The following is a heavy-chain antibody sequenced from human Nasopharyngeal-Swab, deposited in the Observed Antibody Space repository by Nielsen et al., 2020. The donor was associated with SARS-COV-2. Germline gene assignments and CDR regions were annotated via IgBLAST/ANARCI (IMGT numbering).Heavy chain of an antibody. D-gene: IGHD1-26*01. Sequence: QTPSLTGAISGDSISSNSVAWNWIRQSPARGLEWLGRTYYRSKWYNDYAVSVKSRITINADTSKNQFSLQLNSVTPEDTAVYYCARSGRYYDFDYWGQGTLVTVSS. J-gene: IGHJ4*02. CDR2: TYYRSKWYN. V-gene: IGHV6-1*01. CDR1: GDSISSNSVA. CDR3: ARSGRYYDFDY.